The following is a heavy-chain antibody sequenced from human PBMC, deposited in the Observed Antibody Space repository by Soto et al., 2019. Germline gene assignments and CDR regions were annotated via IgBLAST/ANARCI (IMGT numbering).Heavy chain of an antibody. J-gene: IGHJ6*02. CDR2: ISPYNGHT. D-gene: IGHD3-3*01. Sequence: QIQLVQSGGEVKKPGASVNLSCKASGYIFNGYGISWVRQAPGQGLEWMGWISPYNGHTEYSQSLQGRLTVTADTAPTTVYRELRSRRSEGTAVYYCGRGGRGYHTGRGFAGAMDVWGQGTTVTVSS. CDR3: GRGGRGYHTGRGFAGAMDV. V-gene: IGHV1-18*04. CDR1: GYIFNGYG.